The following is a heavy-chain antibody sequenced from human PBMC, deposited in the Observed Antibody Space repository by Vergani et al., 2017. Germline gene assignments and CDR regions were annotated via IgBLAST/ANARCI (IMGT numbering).Heavy chain of an antibody. CDR1: GGTFSSYA. J-gene: IGHJ4*02. CDR2: IIAGNGNT. Sequence: QVQLVQSGAEVKKPGSSVKVSCKASGGTFSSYAISWVRQAPGQGLEWMGRIIAGNGNTKYSQKFQGRVTITRDTSASTAYMELSSLRSEDTAVYYCARAGGYCSGGSCYPTLFDYWGQGTLVTVSS. CDR3: ARAGGYCSGGSCYPTLFDY. V-gene: IGHV1-3*01. D-gene: IGHD2-15*01.